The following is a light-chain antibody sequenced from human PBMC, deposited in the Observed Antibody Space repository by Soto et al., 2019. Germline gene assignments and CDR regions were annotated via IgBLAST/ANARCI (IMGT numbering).Light chain of an antibody. CDR1: SSNIGAGYD. CDR2: GNS. Sequence: QPVLTQPPSVSGAPGQRVTISCTGSSSNIGAGYDVHWYQQLPGTAPKLLIYGNSNRPSGVPDRFSCSKSGTSASLAITGLQDEDEADYYCQSYDSSLSYVFGTGTKLTVL. J-gene: IGLJ1*01. V-gene: IGLV1-40*01. CDR3: QSYDSSLSYV.